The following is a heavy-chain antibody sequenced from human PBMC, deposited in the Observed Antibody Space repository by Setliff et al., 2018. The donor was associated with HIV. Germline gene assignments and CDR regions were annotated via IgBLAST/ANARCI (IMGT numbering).Heavy chain of an antibody. Sequence: SETLSLTCTVSGGSISSSIYYWGWIRQPPGKGLEWIGFIYYTGSTYYYGGSTYYNPSLKSRVTISVDTSKNQFSLKLGSVTAADTAVYSFARHVDEYSSYPIDYWGQGNLVTVSS. CDR2: IYYTGSTYYYGGST. CDR3: ARHVDEYSSYPIDY. CDR1: GGSISSSIYY. D-gene: IGHD6-6*01. J-gene: IGHJ4*02. V-gene: IGHV4-39*01.